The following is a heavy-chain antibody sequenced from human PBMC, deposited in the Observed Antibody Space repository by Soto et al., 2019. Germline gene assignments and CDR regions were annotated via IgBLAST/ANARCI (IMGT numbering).Heavy chain of an antibody. Sequence: EVQLVESGGGLVQPGGSLRLSCAASGFTFSSYWMSWVRQAPGKVLEWVANIKQDGSEKYYVDSVKGRFTISRDNAKNSLYLQMNSLRAEDTAVYYCASVYFDWLFRAYYFDYWGQGTLVTVSS. V-gene: IGHV3-7*01. CDR1: GFTFSSYW. J-gene: IGHJ4*02. CDR2: IKQDGSEK. D-gene: IGHD3-9*01. CDR3: ASVYFDWLFRAYYFDY.